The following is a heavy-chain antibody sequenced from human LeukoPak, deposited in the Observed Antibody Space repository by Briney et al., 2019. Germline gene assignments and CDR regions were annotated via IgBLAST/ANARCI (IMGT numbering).Heavy chain of an antibody. CDR2: IRHGQKKE. CDR3: ARADNGSGSYAFYS. Sequence: PGGSLRLSCAASGFTFSNYGMNWVRQAPGKGLEWVAGIRHGQKKEYYADSVKGRFTITRDNSKTTQDVQMRSVRVEDRAVYYCARADNGSGSYAFYSWVEGTRVADCS. D-gene: IGHD3-10*01. CDR1: GFTFSNYG. V-gene: IGHV3-33*08. J-gene: IGHJ3*02.